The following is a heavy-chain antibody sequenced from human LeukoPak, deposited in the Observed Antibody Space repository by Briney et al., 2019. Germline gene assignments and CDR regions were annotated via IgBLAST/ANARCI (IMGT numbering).Heavy chain of an antibody. V-gene: IGHV1-2*02. CDR2: INPNSGGT. CDR3: ARDLLRGELAPFDY. D-gene: IGHD1-1*01. Sequence: ASVKVSCKASGYTFTGYYMHWVRQAPGQGLEWMGWINPNSGGTNYAQKFQGRVTMTTDTSTSTAYMELRSLRSDDTAVYYCARDLLRGELAPFDYWGQGTLVTVSS. J-gene: IGHJ4*02. CDR1: GYTFTGYY.